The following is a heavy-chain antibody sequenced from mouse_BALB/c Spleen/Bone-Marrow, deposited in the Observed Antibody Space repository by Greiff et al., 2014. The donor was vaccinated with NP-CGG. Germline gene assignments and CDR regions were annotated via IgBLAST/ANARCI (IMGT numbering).Heavy chain of an antibody. CDR1: GYSFTGYF. CDR3: SISRDGWFAY. J-gene: IGHJ3*01. Sequence: EVQLHESGPELVKPGASVKISCKASGYSFTGYFMNWVMQSHRKSLEWIGRINPYNGDPFYNQKFKDKATLTVDKSSSTAHMELRSLASEDSAVYYCSISRDGWFAYWGQGTLVTVSA. V-gene: IGHV1-20*02. CDR2: INPYNGDP.